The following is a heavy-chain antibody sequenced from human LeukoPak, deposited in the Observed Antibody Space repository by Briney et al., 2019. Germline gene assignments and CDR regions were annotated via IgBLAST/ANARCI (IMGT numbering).Heavy chain of an antibody. D-gene: IGHD3-10*01. V-gene: IGHV3-43D*03. Sequence: GGSLRLSCAASGFTFDDYAMHWVRQAPGKGLEWVSLISWDGGSTYYADSVKGRFTISRDNSKNSLYLQMNSLRAEDTALYYCAKDGTITMVRGGGYYFDYWGQGTLVTVSS. J-gene: IGHJ4*02. CDR3: AKDGTITMVRGGGYYFDY. CDR1: GFTFDDYA. CDR2: ISWDGGST.